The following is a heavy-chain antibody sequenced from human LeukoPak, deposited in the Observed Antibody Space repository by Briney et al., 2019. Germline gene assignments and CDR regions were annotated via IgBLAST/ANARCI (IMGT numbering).Heavy chain of an antibody. D-gene: IGHD2-2*01. CDR3: ARETDSTLFDY. V-gene: IGHV3-64*01. CDR2: ISSNGGST. CDR1: GFTFSSYA. J-gene: IGHJ4*02. Sequence: AGGSLRLSCAASGFTFSSYAMHWVRQAPGKGLEYVSAISSNGGSTYYANSVKGRFTISRDNSKNTLYLQMNSLRAGDTAVYYCARETDSTLFDYWGQGTLVTVSS.